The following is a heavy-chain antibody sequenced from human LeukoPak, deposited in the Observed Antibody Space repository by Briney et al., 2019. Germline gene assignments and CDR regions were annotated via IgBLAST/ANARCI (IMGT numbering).Heavy chain of an antibody. CDR1: GFTFSSYA. D-gene: IGHD2-2*01. V-gene: IGHV3-30*02. CDR3: AKQDRRYCSSTSCYRPDAFDI. J-gene: IGHJ3*02. Sequence: GGSLRLSCAASGFTFSSYAMHWVRQAPGKGLEWVAFIRYDGSNKYYADSVKGRFTISRDNSKNTLYLQMNSLRAEDTAVYYCAKQDRRYCSSTSCYRPDAFDIWGQGTMVTVSS. CDR2: IRYDGSNK.